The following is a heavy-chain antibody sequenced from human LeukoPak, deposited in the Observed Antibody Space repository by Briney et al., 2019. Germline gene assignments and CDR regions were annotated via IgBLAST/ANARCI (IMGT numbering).Heavy chain of an antibody. Sequence: GGSLRLSCAASGFSFSTYWMHWVRQVPGKGPVWVSRIKSVGSSTSYADSVKGRFTISRDNANNTLYLQMNSLGAEDTAVYYCARGGVNWGFWYFDLWGRGTLVTVSS. CDR2: IKSVGSST. CDR3: ARGGVNWGFWYFDL. CDR1: GFSFSTYW. V-gene: IGHV3-74*01. D-gene: IGHD7-27*01. J-gene: IGHJ2*01.